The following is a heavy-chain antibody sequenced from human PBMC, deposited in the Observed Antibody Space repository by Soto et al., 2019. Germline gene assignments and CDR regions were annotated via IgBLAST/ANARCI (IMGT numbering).Heavy chain of an antibody. V-gene: IGHV3-23*01. D-gene: IGHD2-15*01. CDR2: ISGSGGST. CDR1: GFSFSSYA. Sequence: GGSLRLCCAASGFSFSSYAMSWVRQAPGKGLEWVSAISGSGGSTYYADSVKGRFTISRDNSKNTLYLQMNSLRAEDTAVYYCAKGRGSGGSPYSGQGTLVTVSS. J-gene: IGHJ4*02. CDR3: AKGRGSGGSPY.